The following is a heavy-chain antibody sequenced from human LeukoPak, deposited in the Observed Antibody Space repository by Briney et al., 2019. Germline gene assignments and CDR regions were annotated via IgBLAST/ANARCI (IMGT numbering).Heavy chain of an antibody. J-gene: IGHJ3*02. V-gene: IGHV3-23*01. CDR2: ISGSGGST. Sequence: PGGSLRLSCAASGFTFSSYAMSWVRQAPGKGLGWVSAISGSGGSTYYADSVKGRFTISRDNSKNTLHLQMNSLRAEDTAVYYCAKDISGWYGSFAFDIWGQGTMVTVSS. D-gene: IGHD6-19*01. CDR1: GFTFSSYA. CDR3: AKDISGWYGSFAFDI.